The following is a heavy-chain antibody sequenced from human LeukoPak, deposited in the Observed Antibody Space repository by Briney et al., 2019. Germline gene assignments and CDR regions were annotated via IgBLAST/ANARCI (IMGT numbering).Heavy chain of an antibody. V-gene: IGHV4-59*08. J-gene: IGHJ4*02. Sequence: PSETLSLTRTVSGGSISSYYWSWIRQPPGKGLEWIGYIYYSGSTNYNPSLKSRVTISVDTSKNQFSLKLSSVTAADTAVYYCARVTVDLEDDYSNQPYYFDYWGQGTLVTVSS. CDR1: GGSISSYY. CDR2: IYYSGST. D-gene: IGHD4-11*01. CDR3: ARVTVDLEDDYSNQPYYFDY.